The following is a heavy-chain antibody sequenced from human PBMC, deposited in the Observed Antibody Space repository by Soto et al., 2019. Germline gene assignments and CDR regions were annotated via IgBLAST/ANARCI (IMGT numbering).Heavy chain of an antibody. CDR1: GFTFTSSA. Sequence: SVKVSCKASGFTFTSSAMQWVRQARGQRLEWIGWIIAGSGNTNYAQKFQERVTITTDKSTSTAYMELSSLRSEDTAVYYCAREQQLAPTYYYGMDVWGQGTTVTVSS. D-gene: IGHD6-13*01. CDR2: IIAGSGNT. V-gene: IGHV1-58*02. CDR3: AREQQLAPTYYYGMDV. J-gene: IGHJ6*02.